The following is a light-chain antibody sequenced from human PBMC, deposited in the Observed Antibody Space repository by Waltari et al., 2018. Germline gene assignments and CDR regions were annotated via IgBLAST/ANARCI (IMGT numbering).Light chain of an antibody. CDR1: RSDVGDYNY. CDR2: EVS. CDR3: SSYTSSGTYVV. Sequence: QSALTQPASVSGSPGQSITISCTGTRSDVGDYNYVSWYQQHPGKAPKLMIYEVSNRPSGVSNRFSGSKSGNTASLTISGLQAEDEADYFCSSYTSSGTYVVFGGGTKLTVL. V-gene: IGLV2-14*01. J-gene: IGLJ3*02.